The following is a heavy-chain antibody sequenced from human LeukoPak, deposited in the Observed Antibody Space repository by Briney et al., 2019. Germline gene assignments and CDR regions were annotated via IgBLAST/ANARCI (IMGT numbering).Heavy chain of an antibody. CDR3: ARDFLYCSGGSCYSGDTFDI. J-gene: IGHJ3*02. V-gene: IGHV3-23*01. D-gene: IGHD2-15*01. Sequence: GGSLRLSCAASGFTFNNYGMNWVRQAPGKGLEWVSGISGPGGNTYYADSVKGRFTISRDNSKNTLYLQMNSLRAEDTAVYYCARDFLYCSGGSCYSGDTFDIWGQGTMVTVSS. CDR1: GFTFNNYG. CDR2: ISGPGGNT.